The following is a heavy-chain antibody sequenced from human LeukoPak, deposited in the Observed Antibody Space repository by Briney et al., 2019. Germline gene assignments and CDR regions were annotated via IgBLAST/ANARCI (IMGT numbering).Heavy chain of an antibody. Sequence: GGSLRLSCAASGFTFSSYSMNWVRQAPGKGLEWVSSISSSSSYIYYADLVKGRFTISRDNAKNSLYLQMNSLRAEDTAVYYCARARDGYNGRDFFDYWGQGTLVTVSS. CDR1: GFTFSSYS. V-gene: IGHV3-21*04. J-gene: IGHJ4*02. D-gene: IGHD5-24*01. CDR3: ARARDGYNGRDFFDY. CDR2: ISSSSSYI.